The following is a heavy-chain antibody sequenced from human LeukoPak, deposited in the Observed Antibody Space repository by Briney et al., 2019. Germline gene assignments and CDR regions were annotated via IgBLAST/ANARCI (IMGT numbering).Heavy chain of an antibody. CDR3: ARDCSGGTCYGAVDI. D-gene: IGHD2-15*01. CDR2: ISYSGST. Sequence: SETLSLACTVSGGPINSGDYYWSWIRQPPGKGLEWIGYISYSGSTFYNPSLTSRVTISVDMSKNQFSLRLTSVTAADTAVYYCARDCSGGTCYGAVDIWGQGTMVTVSS. J-gene: IGHJ3*02. CDR1: GGPINSGDYY. V-gene: IGHV4-30-4*01.